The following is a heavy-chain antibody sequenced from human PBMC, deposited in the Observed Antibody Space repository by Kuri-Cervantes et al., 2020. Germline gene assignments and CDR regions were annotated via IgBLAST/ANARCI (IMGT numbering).Heavy chain of an antibody. CDR2: IIPIFATA. Sequence: SVKVSCKASGGTFSSYAISWVRQAPGQGLEWMGGIIPIFATANYAQKFQGRVTITTDESTSTAYMELSSLRSEDTAVYYCARNEVTTWSDAFDIWGQGTMVTVSS. V-gene: IGHV1-69*05. CDR3: ARNEVTTWSDAFDI. D-gene: IGHD4-17*01. CDR1: GGTFSSYA. J-gene: IGHJ3*02.